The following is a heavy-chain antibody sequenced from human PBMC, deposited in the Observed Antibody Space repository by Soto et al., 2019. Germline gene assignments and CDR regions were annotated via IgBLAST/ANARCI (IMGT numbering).Heavy chain of an antibody. CDR2: INGHNGKT. V-gene: IGHV1-18*01. Sequence: QVHLVQSGAEVKKPGASVKVSCKASGYTFNDYGITWVRQAPGQGLEWMGWINGHNGKTIYGQTLQGRVNMTTDSATSTGYMEVRSLRSDETAVYYCARDLAGGWGRDVVSEDWLDSWGQGTLVTVYS. J-gene: IGHJ5*01. D-gene: IGHD3-16*01. CDR3: ARDLAGGWGRDVVSEDWLDS. CDR1: GYTFNDYG.